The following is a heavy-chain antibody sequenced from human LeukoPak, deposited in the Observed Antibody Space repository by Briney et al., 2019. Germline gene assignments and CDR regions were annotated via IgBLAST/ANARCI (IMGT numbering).Heavy chain of an antibody. V-gene: IGHV4-39*07. CDR2: IYYSGST. CDR1: GGSISSSSYY. CDR3: ARAVVGLLWFGELFPWFDP. D-gene: IGHD3-10*01. Sequence: SETLSPTCTVSGGSISSSSYYWGWIRQPPGKGLEWIGSIYYSGSTYYNPSLKSRVTISVDTSKNQFSLKLSSVTAADTAVYYCARAVVGLLWFGELFPWFDPWGQGTLVTVSS. J-gene: IGHJ5*02.